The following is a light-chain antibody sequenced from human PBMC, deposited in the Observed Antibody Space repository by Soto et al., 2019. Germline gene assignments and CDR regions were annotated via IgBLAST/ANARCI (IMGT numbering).Light chain of an antibody. Sequence: EIVMTQSPATLSVSPGEIATLSCRASQSVSSNLARYQQTPVKAPRILIYGASPRATGIPARFSGSGSVTEITLTISSLQSEDFAVYDCQPDNKWHPYPFRQGTKLEIK. V-gene: IGKV3-15*01. CDR1: QSVSSN. CDR2: GAS. CDR3: QPDNKWHPYP. J-gene: IGKJ2*01.